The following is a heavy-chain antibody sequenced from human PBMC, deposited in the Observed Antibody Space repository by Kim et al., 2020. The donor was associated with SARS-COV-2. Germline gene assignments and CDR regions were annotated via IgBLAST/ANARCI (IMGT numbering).Heavy chain of an antibody. D-gene: IGHD3-9*01. CDR2: TCYRSKWYN. CDR1: GDSVSRNSAA. J-gene: IGHJ4*02. CDR3: ARGHYDILTGYFFLFDY. V-gene: IGHV6-1*01. Sequence: QTLSLTCAISGDSVSRNSAAWNWIRQSPSRGLEWLGRTCYRSKWYNDYAVSVKSRITINPDTSKNQFSLQLNSVTPEDTAVYYCARGHYDILTGYFFLFDYWGQGTLVTVSS.